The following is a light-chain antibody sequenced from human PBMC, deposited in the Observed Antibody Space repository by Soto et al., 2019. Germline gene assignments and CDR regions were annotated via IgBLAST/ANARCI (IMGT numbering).Light chain of an antibody. J-gene: IGKJ1*01. CDR2: DAS. CDR1: QSISSY. V-gene: IGKV1-39*01. Sequence: DLQMTQSPSSLSASVGDRVTITCRASQSISSYLYWYQQKPAKAPKLLIYDASSLQSGVPSRFSARGSGTDFTLTISSLQPEDFATYYCQQSYSISWTFGQGTKVEIK. CDR3: QQSYSISWT.